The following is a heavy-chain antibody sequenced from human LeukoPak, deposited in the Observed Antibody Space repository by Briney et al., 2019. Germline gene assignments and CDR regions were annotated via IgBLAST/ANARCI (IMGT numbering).Heavy chain of an antibody. CDR1: GGSFSGYY. Sequence: SDTLSLICAVYGGSFSGYYWSWIRQPPGKGLEWIGEINHSGSTNYNPYLKSRVTISVDTSKNQVSLKLSSVTAADTAVYYCAREFGVGLVDNWDQGTLVSVSS. CDR3: AREFGVGLVDN. J-gene: IGHJ4*02. CDR2: INHSGST. V-gene: IGHV4-34*01. D-gene: IGHD3-3*01.